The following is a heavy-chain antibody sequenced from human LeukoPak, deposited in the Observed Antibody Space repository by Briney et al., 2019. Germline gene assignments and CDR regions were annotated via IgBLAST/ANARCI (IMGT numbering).Heavy chain of an antibody. V-gene: IGHV3-23*01. CDR3: AKDLGERYCSSTSCYRFDY. CDR1: GFTFSSYA. J-gene: IGHJ4*02. CDR2: ISGSGGST. D-gene: IGHD2-2*01. Sequence: GGPLRLSCAASGFTFSSYAMSWVRQAPGKGLEWVSAISGSGGSTYYADSVKGRFTISRDNSKNTLYLQMNSLRAEDTAVYYCAKDLGERYCSSTSCYRFDYWGQGTLVTVSS.